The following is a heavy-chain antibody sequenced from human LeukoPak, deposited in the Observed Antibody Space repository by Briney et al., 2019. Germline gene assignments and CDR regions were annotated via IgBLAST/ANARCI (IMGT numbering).Heavy chain of an antibody. D-gene: IGHD3-22*01. Sequence: ASVKVSCKASGGTFSSYAISWVRQAPGQGLEWMGGIISIFGTANYAQKFQGRVTITADESTSTAYMELSSLRSEDTAVYYCARATYYYDSSGYSHFDYWGQGTLVTVSS. V-gene: IGHV1-69*13. CDR1: GGTFSSYA. J-gene: IGHJ4*02. CDR2: IISIFGTA. CDR3: ARATYYYDSSGYSHFDY.